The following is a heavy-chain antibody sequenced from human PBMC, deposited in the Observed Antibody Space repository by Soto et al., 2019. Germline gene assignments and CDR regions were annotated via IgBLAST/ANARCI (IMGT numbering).Heavy chain of an antibody. CDR2: ISSSSSTI. Sequence: EVQLVESGGGLVQPGGSLRLSCAASGFTFSSYSMNWVRQAPGKGLEWVSYISSSSSTIYYADSVKGRFTIARDNAKXXLXLXXNSLRAEDTDVYYCAREYSGYDPPPSYYYYYGMDVWGQGTTVTVSS. J-gene: IGHJ6*02. V-gene: IGHV3-48*01. D-gene: IGHD5-12*01. CDR1: GFTFSSYS. CDR3: AREYSGYDPPPSYYYYYGMDV.